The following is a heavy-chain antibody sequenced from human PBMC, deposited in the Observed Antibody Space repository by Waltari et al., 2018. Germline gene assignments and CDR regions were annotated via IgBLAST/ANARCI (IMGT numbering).Heavy chain of an antibody. CDR1: GGSISSSSYY. V-gene: IGHV4-39*01. CDR2: IYYSGST. J-gene: IGHJ4*02. CDR3: ARQQDTAKLDY. Sequence: QLQLQESGPGLVKPWETPSLTCTVSGGSISSSSYYWGWIRQPPGKGLEWIGSIYYSGSTYYNPSLKSRVTISVDTSKNQFSLKLSSVTAADTAVYYCARQQDTAKLDYWGQGTLVTVSS. D-gene: IGHD5-18*01.